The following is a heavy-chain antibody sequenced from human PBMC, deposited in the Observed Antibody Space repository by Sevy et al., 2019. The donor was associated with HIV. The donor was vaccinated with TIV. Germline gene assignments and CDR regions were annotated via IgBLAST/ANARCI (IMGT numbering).Heavy chain of an antibody. J-gene: IGHJ6*02. V-gene: IGHV4-59*01. CDR2: IYYSGST. Sequence: SETLSLTCTVSGGSISSYYWSWIRQPPGKGLEWIGYIYYSGSTNYNPSLKSRVTISVDTSTNQFSLKLSSVTAADTAVYYCARDGGDHDYYYYYGMDVWGQGTTVTVSS. CDR3: ARDGGDHDYYYYYGMDV. D-gene: IGHD4-17*01. CDR1: GGSISSYY.